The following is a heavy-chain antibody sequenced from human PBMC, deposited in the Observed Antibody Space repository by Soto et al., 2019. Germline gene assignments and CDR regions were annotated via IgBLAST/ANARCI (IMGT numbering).Heavy chain of an antibody. CDR2: IIPIFGTA. Sequence: SVKVSCKASGGTFSSYAISWVRQAPGQGLEWMGGIIPIFGTANYAQKFQGRVTITADESTSTAYMELSSLRSEDTAVYYCARENVVVVDATPHWFDPWGQGTLVTVSS. CDR3: ARENVVVVDATPHWFDP. CDR1: GGTFSSYA. J-gene: IGHJ5*02. D-gene: IGHD2-15*01. V-gene: IGHV1-69*13.